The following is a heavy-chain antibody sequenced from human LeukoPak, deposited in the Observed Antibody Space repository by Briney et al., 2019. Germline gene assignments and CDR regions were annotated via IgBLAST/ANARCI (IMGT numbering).Heavy chain of an antibody. CDR1: GFTFSSYG. V-gene: IGHV3-30*03. D-gene: IGHD1-26*01. CDR3: ARKTGELIDY. Sequence: GGSLRLSCAASGFTFSSYGMHWVRQAPGKRLEWVAVISYDGSNKYYADSVKGRFTISRDNSKNTLYLQMNSLRAEDTAVYYCARKTGELIDYWGQGTLVTVSS. J-gene: IGHJ4*02. CDR2: ISYDGSNK.